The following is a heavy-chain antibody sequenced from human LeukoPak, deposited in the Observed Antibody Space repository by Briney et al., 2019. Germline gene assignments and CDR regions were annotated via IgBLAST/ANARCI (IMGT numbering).Heavy chain of an antibody. CDR1: GGSISSDY. CDR2: IYHTGST. J-gene: IGHJ4*02. V-gene: IGHV4-59*01. D-gene: IGHD6-25*01. CDR3: ARRGRNSSGWQDYL. Sequence: PSETLSLTCTVSGGSISSDYWSWIRQPPGKGLEWIANIYHTGSTNYNPSLSSRVTISIDTAKNQFSLQLTSVTAADTAVYYCARRGRNSSGWQDYLWGQGTLVTVSS.